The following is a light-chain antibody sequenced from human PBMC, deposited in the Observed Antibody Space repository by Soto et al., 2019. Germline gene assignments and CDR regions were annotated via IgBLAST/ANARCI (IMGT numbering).Light chain of an antibody. CDR3: QSYDTSLRGVI. J-gene: IGLJ2*01. V-gene: IGLV1-40*01. Sequence: QSVLAQPPSVSGAPGQRVTISCTGNKSNIATGYDVHWYQQLPGAAPKLLIYGNTNRPSGVPDRFSGSKSGASASLAITGLQAEDEADYYCQSYDTSLRGVIFGGGTKVTVL. CDR2: GNT. CDR1: KSNIATGYD.